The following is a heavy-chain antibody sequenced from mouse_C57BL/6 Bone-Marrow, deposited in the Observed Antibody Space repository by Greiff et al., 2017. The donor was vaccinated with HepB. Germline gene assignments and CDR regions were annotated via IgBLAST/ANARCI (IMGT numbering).Heavy chain of an antibody. J-gene: IGHJ1*03. Sequence: VQLKQSGPELVKPGASVKISCKASGYSFTGYYMNWVKQSPEKSLEWIGEINPSTGGTTYNQKFKAKATLTVDKSSSTAYMQLKSLTSEDSAVYYCASSWGYYYGSSYGFDVWGTGTTVTVSS. CDR2: INPSTGGT. D-gene: IGHD1-1*01. CDR1: GYSFTGYY. CDR3: ASSWGYYYGSSYGFDV. V-gene: IGHV1-42*01.